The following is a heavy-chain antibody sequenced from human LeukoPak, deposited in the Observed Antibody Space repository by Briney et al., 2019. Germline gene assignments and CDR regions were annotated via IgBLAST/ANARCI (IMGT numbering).Heavy chain of an antibody. CDR3: ARLWRKPMGFDP. Sequence: SETPSLTCTVSGGSISSSSYYWGWIRQPPGKGLEWIGSIYYSGSTYYNPSLKSRVTISVDTSKNQFSLKLSSVTAADTAVYYCARLWRKPMGFDPWGQGTLVTVSS. CDR2: IYYSGST. CDR1: GGSISSSSYY. D-gene: IGHD3-16*01. J-gene: IGHJ5*02. V-gene: IGHV4-39*01.